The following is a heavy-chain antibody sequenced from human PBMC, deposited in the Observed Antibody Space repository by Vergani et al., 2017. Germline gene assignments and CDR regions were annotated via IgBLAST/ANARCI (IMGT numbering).Heavy chain of an antibody. CDR2: ISGSGGST. V-gene: IGHV3-23*01. D-gene: IGHD5-12*01. CDR3: AKTNPRNSGYDYLYYDNAMDV. J-gene: IGHJ6*02. CDR1: GFTFNHYA. Sequence: EVQLLESGGDLVQPGGSLRLSCAASGFTFNHYAMNWVRQAPGKGLEWVSGISGSGGSTYYAGSVKGRFTISRDSSKNTLYLQMNSLSAGDTAVYYCAKTNPRNSGYDYLYYDNAMDVWGQGTTVTVSS.